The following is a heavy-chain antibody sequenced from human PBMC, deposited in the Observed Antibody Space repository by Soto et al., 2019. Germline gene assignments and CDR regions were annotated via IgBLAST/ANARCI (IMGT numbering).Heavy chain of an antibody. J-gene: IGHJ5*02. CDR1: GFTFSSYA. V-gene: IGHV3-23*01. CDR3: AKGSIVVVVAATGWFDP. Sequence: EVQLLESGGGLVQPGGSLRLSCAASGFTFSSYAMSWVRQAPGKGLEWVSAISGSGGSTYYADSVKGRFTISRDNSQNTLYLQMNSLRAEDTAVYYCAKGSIVVVVAATGWFDPWGQGTLVTVSS. CDR2: ISGSGGST. D-gene: IGHD2-15*01.